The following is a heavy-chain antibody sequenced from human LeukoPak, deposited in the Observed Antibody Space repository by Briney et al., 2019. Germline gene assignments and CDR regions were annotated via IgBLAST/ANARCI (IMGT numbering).Heavy chain of an antibody. J-gene: IGHJ4*02. CDR3: TTTRSSRYLTLDY. CDR1: GFTFSSYS. D-gene: IGHD3-22*01. CDR2: ITTSGGAK. V-gene: IGHV3-48*01. Sequence: GGSLRLSCAASGFTFSSYSMNWVRQAPGKGLEWISYITTSGGAKNSADSVKGRFTISRDNAENSLYLQMCSLRAEDTAVYYCTTTRSSRYLTLDYWGQGTLVTVSS.